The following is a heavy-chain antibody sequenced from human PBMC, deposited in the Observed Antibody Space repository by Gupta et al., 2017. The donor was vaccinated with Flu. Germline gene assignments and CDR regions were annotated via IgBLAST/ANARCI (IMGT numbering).Heavy chain of an antibody. CDR2: IYYSGST. CDR3: ARVVRYCSGGSCYSTFDY. CDR1: GGSISSYY. V-gene: IGHV4-59*01. J-gene: IGHJ4*02. Sequence: QVQLQESCPGLVKPSETLSLTCTVSGGSISSYYWSWIRQHPGKGLEWIGYIYYSGSTNYNPSLKSRVTISVDTSKNQFSLKLSSVTAADTAVYYCARVVRYCSGGSCYSTFDYWGQGTLVTVSS. D-gene: IGHD2-15*01.